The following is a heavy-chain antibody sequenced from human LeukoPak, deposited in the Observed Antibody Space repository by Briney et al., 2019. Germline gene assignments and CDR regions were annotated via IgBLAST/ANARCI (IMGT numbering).Heavy chain of an antibody. CDR1: GFTLSTNY. CDR3: ARDSRKIGQLELHNDAFDI. V-gene: IGHV3-66*01. J-gene: IGHJ3*02. Sequence: GGSLRLSCVASGFTLSTNYMSWVRQAPGKGPEWLSVLYRGGTTYYAGSVKGRFTISRDDSKNTLYLQMNSLRAEDTAVYYCARDSRKIGQLELHNDAFDIWGQGTMVTVSS. D-gene: IGHD1-7*01. CDR2: LYRGGTT.